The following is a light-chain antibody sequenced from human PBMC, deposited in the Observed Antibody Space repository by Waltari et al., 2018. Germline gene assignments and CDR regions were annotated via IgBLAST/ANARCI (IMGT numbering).Light chain of an antibody. CDR1: SSDVGRFDY. CDR2: NVR. V-gene: IGLV2-8*01. CDR3: SSYTGSGIV. Sequence: QSALTQPPSASGSPGQSVTIYCTGTSSDVGRFDYVSWYQQHPGQTPKLLIYNVRQRPSWVPDRFSGSKSGNTASLAVSGLQADDEADYYCSSYTGSGIVFGGGTKLTVL. J-gene: IGLJ2*01.